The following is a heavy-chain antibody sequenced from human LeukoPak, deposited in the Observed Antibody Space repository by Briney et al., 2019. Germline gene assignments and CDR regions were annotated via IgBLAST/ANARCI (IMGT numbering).Heavy chain of an antibody. CDR3: ARGSYSGLDLYFDK. Sequence: PGGSLRLSCAASGFTFRTQEMTWVRQAPGKGLEWISYISSNSRTIYYADSVKGRFTISRDNTMNSVYLQLNSLRVEDSGFYYCARGSYSGLDLYFDKWGPGTLVAVSS. D-gene: IGHD5-12*01. CDR1: GFTFRTQE. CDR2: ISSNSRTI. V-gene: IGHV3-48*03. J-gene: IGHJ4*02.